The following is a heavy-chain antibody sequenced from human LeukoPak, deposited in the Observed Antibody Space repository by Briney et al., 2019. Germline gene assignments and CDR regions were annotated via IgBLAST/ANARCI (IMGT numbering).Heavy chain of an antibody. V-gene: IGHV4-39*01. Sequence: PSETLSLTCTVSGGSISSSNYYWGWIRQPPGKGLEWIASIYYSGSTYSNPSLKSRVTISVDTSKNQFSLKLTSVTATDTAVYYCARRIRAVVGTVVYYFDYWGQGTLVTVSS. J-gene: IGHJ4*02. CDR3: ARRIRAVVGTVVYYFDY. CDR2: IYYSGST. CDR1: GGSISSSNYY. D-gene: IGHD6-19*01.